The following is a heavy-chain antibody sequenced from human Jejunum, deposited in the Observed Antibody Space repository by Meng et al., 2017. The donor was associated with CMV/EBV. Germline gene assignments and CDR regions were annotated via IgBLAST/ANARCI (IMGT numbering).Heavy chain of an antibody. Sequence: SWKASGYTLTGYYLHGVRQAPGQGLEWMGRINPDSGSTNYAQKFQDRVSLTTDTSISTAYMELVWLRSDDTALYYCARDWGKGGLDYWGQGTLVTVSS. J-gene: IGHJ4*02. D-gene: IGHD3-16*01. CDR1: GYTLTGYY. V-gene: IGHV1-2*06. CDR3: ARDWGKGGLDY. CDR2: INPDSGST.